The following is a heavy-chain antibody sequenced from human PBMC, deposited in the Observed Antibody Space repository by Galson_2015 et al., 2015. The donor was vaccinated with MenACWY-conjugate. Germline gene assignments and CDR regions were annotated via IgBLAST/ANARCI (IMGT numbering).Heavy chain of an antibody. CDR3: ARDKGYLSGWSSNSLNWFDS. Sequence: CAISGDSVSSDSAAWSWIRQCPSRGLEWLGRTYYGSRWVNDYAESVRSRIRINPETSKNQFSLQLRSVTPEDTAVYYCARDKGYLSGWSSNSLNWFDSWGQGTLVTVSS. CDR2: TYYGSRWVN. CDR1: GDSVSSDSAA. D-gene: IGHD6-19*01. V-gene: IGHV6-1*01. J-gene: IGHJ5*01.